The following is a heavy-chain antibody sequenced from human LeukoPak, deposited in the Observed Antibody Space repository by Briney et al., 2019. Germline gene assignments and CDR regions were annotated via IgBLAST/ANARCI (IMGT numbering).Heavy chain of an antibody. Sequence: SEPLSLTCTVSGGSISSYYWSWIRQPAGKGLEWIGRIYTSGSTNYNPSLKSRVTISVDTSKNQFSLKLSSVTAADTAVYYCARDGGYYDILTGYYPYFDYWGQGTLVTVSS. CDR2: IYTSGST. CDR1: GGSISSYY. D-gene: IGHD3-9*01. CDR3: ARDGGYYDILTGYYPYFDY. V-gene: IGHV4-4*07. J-gene: IGHJ4*02.